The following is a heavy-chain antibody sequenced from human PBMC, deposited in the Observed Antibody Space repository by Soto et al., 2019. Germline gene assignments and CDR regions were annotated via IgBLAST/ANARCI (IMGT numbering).Heavy chain of an antibody. CDR3: ARVTYYDILTGPDGMDV. CDR1: GFTFSSYW. D-gene: IGHD3-9*01. Sequence: EVQLVESGGGLVQPGGSLRLSCAASGFTFSSYWMHWVRQAPGKGLVWVSRINSDGSSTSYADSVKGRFTISRDNAKNTLYLQMNSLRAEDTAVYYCARVTYYDILTGPDGMDVWGQGTTVTVSS. J-gene: IGHJ6*02. CDR2: INSDGSST. V-gene: IGHV3-74*01.